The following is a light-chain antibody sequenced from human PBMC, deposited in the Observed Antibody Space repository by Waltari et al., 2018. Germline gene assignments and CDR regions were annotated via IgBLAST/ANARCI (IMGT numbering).Light chain of an antibody. CDR1: RTDVGGSTS. CDR3: CSYAGGDTVV. J-gene: IGLJ2*01. CDR2: DVT. Sequence: QSALTQPRPVSGSPGQSVTISCTGTRTDVGGSTSVSWYQQPPGKAPNLMISDVTERPSGVPDRFSGSKSGNTASLTISGLQAEDEGDYYCCSYAGGDTVVFGGGTKLTVL. V-gene: IGLV2-11*01.